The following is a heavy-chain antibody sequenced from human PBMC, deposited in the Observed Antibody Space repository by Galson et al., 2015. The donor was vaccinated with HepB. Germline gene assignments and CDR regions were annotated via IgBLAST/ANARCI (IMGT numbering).Heavy chain of an antibody. D-gene: IGHD3-10*01. J-gene: IGHJ6*02. CDR3: ARRISLVRGIITKPDYYYGMDV. Sequence: SLRPSCAASGFTFSSYWMNWVRQAPGKALEWVAHINQDGSSKYYVDSVKGRFTISRDNAKDSVYLQLDSLRAEDTAVYYCARRISLVRGIITKPDYYYGMDVWGQGTTVTVAS. CDR1: GFTFSSYW. V-gene: IGHV3-7*03. CDR2: INQDGSSK.